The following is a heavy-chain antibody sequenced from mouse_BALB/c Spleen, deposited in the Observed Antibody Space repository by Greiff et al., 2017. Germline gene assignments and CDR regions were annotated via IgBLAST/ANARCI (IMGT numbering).Heavy chain of an antibody. Sequence: VQLQQSGAELVRPGVSVKISCKGSGYTFTDYAMHWVKQSHAKSLEWIGVISTYYGDASYNQKFKGKATMTVDKSSSTAYMELARLTSEDSAIYYCARESRTTMDYWGQGTSVTVSS. J-gene: IGHJ4*01. D-gene: IGHD1-1*01. CDR1: GYTFTDYA. V-gene: IGHV1S137*01. CDR2: ISTYYGDA. CDR3: ARESRTTMDY.